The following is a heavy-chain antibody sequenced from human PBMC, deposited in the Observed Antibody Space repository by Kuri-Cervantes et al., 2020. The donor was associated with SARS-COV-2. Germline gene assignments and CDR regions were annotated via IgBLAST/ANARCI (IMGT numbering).Heavy chain of an antibody. CDR3: ARDGDFWSGYSEGYCSGGSCYPGD. CDR2: IKQDGSEK. J-gene: IGHJ4*02. CDR1: GFTFSSYA. V-gene: IGHV3-7*03. D-gene: IGHD2-15*01. Sequence: GGSLRLSCAASGFTFSSYAMSWVRQAPGKGLEWVANIKQDGSEKYYVDSVKGRFTISRDNAKNSLYLQMNSLRAEDTAVYYCARDGDFWSGYSEGYCSGGSCYPGDWGQGTLVTVSS.